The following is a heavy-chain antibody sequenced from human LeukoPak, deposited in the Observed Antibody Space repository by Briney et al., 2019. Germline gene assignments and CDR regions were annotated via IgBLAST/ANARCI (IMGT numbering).Heavy chain of an antibody. CDR1: GFTFSSYE. CDR2: ISSSCSTI. V-gene: IGHV3-48*03. Sequence: GGSLRLSCKASGFTFSSYEMNWVRQAPGQGLEWVSYISSSCSTIYYADSVKGRFTISRDNAKNSLYLQMNSLRAEDTAVYYCAELGITMIGGVWGKGTTVTISS. CDR3: AELGITMIGGV. D-gene: IGHD3-10*02. J-gene: IGHJ6*04.